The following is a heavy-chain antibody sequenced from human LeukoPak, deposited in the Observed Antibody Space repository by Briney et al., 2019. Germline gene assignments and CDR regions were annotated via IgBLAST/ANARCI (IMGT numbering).Heavy chain of an antibody. CDR1: GFSVSSNY. V-gene: IGHV3-66*01. Sequence: GGSLRLSCTASGFSVSSNYMSWVRQAPGKGLEWVSVIYSAGRTYYADSVKGRFTISRDNSKKTLYLQMNSLRAEDTAVYYCARVWYGSGSLYYYYYMDVWGKGTTVTISS. J-gene: IGHJ6*03. D-gene: IGHD3-10*01. CDR2: IYSAGRT. CDR3: ARVWYGSGSLYYYYYMDV.